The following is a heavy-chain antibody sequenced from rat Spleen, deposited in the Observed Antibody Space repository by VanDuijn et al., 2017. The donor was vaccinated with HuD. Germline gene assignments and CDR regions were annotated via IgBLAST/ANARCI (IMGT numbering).Heavy chain of an antibody. Sequence: EVQLVESGGGLVQPGRSLKLSCAVSGFTFSDYAMAWVRQAPTKGLEWVATISYDGSSTYYRDSVKGRFTISRDNAKSTLYLQMDSLRSEDTATYYCARHNSGYGYFDNWGQGVMVTVSS. CDR3: ARHNSGYGYFDN. V-gene: IGHV5-29*01. CDR2: ISYDGSST. J-gene: IGHJ2*01. D-gene: IGHD4-3*01. CDR1: GFTFSDYA.